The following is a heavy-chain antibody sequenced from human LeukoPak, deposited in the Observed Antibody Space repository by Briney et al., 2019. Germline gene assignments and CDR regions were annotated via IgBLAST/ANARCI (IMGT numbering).Heavy chain of an antibody. CDR2: NSSSGSTI. CDR3: AELGITMIGGV. J-gene: IGHJ6*04. CDR1: GFTFSSYE. D-gene: IGHD3-10*02. Sequence: GGSLRLSCAASGFTFSSYEMNWVRQAPGKGLEWVSYNSSSGSTIYYADSVKGRFTISRDNAKNTLYLQMNSLRAEDTAVYYCAELGITMIGGVWGKGTTVTISS. V-gene: IGHV3-48*03.